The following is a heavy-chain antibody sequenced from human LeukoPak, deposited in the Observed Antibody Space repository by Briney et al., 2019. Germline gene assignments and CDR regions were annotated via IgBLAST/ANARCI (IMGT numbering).Heavy chain of an antibody. CDR3: ARDCGLRFLEWLGINYYYYYMDV. CDR2: ISAYNGNT. V-gene: IGHV1-18*01. Sequence: ASVKVSCKASGYTFTSYGISWVRQAPGQGLEGMGWISAYNGNTNYAQKLQGRVTMTTDTSTSTAYMELRSLRSDDTAVYYCARDCGLRFLEWLGINYYYYYMDVWGKGTTVTVSS. D-gene: IGHD3-3*01. J-gene: IGHJ6*03. CDR1: GYTFTSYG.